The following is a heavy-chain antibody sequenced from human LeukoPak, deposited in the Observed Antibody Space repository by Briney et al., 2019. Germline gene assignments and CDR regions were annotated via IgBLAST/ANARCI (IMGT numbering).Heavy chain of an antibody. CDR2: ISGSGGST. J-gene: IGHJ4*02. Sequence: GGSLRLSCAASGFTFSSYAMSWVRQAPGKGLEWVSAISGSGGSTYYADSVKGRFTISRDNSKNTLYLQMSSLRDEDTAVYYCATDSTGGYSPIDWGQGTLVTVSS. CDR1: GFTFSSYA. CDR3: ATDSTGGYSPID. V-gene: IGHV3-23*01. D-gene: IGHD2-8*02.